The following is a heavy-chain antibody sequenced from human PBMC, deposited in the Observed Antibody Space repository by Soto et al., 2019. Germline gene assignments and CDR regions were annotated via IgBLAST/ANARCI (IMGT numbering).Heavy chain of an antibody. CDR3: ARGAPLRYFGWLPSTYNWFDP. D-gene: IGHD3-9*01. J-gene: IGHJ5*02. CDR1: GGSISSGGYS. Sequence: QLQLQESGSGLVKPSQTLSLTCAVSGGSISSGGYSWSWIRQPPGKGLEWIGYIYHSGSTYYNPSLKSRVTISVDRSKNQFPLKLSSVTAADTAVYYCARGAPLRYFGWLPSTYNWFDPWGQGTLVTVSS. CDR2: IYHSGST. V-gene: IGHV4-30-2*01.